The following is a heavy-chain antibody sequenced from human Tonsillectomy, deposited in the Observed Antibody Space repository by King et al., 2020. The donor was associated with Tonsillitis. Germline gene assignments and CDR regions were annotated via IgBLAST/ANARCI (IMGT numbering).Heavy chain of an antibody. J-gene: IGHJ5*02. CDR3: ARVYGSSWYWFDP. CDR1: GGSISSSSYY. V-gene: IGHV4-61*01. Sequence: QLQESGPGLVKPSETLSLTCTVSGGSISSSSYYWSWIRQPPGEGLEWIGYIYSSGTTDYNPSLKSRVTVSVDTSKNQFSLKVSSVTTADTAVYYCARVYGSSWYWFDPWGQGTLVTVSS. CDR2: IYSSGTT. D-gene: IGHD6-13*01.